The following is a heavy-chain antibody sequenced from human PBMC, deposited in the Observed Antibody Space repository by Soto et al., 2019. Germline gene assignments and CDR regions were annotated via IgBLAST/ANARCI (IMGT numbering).Heavy chain of an antibody. J-gene: IGHJ6*02. CDR3: ARGRGSSSWYPNYYGMDV. Sequence: QVQLVQSGAEVKKPGASVKVSCKASGYTFTGYYMHWVRQAPGQGLEWMGWINPNSGGTNYAQKFQGWVTMPRDTSISTAYMELSRLRSDDTAVYYCARGRGSSSWYPNYYGMDVWGQGTTVTVSS. D-gene: IGHD6-13*01. V-gene: IGHV1-2*04. CDR1: GYTFTGYY. CDR2: INPNSGGT.